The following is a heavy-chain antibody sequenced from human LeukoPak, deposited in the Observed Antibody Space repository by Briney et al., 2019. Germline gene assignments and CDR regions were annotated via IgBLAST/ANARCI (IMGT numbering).Heavy chain of an antibody. CDR1: GGSISSYY. CDR3: ARGARDGYNYWNDY. Sequence: SETLSLTCTVSGGSISSYYWSWIRQPAGKGLEWIGRIYTSGSTNYNPSLKSRVTMSVDTSKNQFSLKLGSVTAADTAVYYCARGARDGYNYWNDYWGQEPWSPSPQ. V-gene: IGHV4-4*07. D-gene: IGHD5-24*01. CDR2: IYTSGST. J-gene: IGHJ4*01.